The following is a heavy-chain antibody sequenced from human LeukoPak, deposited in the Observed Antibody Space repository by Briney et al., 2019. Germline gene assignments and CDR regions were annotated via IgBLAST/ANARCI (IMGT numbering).Heavy chain of an antibody. CDR1: GFTVSSNH. D-gene: IGHD3-22*01. Sequence: QTGGSLRFSCAASGFTVSSNHMSWVRQAPGKGLEWVSVIYSGGSTDYADSVKGRFTISRDNLKNTLYLQMNSLRAEDTAVYYCARALYYYDSSGLEYWGQGTLVTVSS. CDR2: IYSGGST. J-gene: IGHJ4*02. CDR3: ARALYYYDSSGLEY. V-gene: IGHV3-53*01.